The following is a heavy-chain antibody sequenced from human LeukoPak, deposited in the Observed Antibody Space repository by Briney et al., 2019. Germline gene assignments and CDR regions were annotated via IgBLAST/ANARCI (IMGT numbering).Heavy chain of an antibody. J-gene: IGHJ5*02. V-gene: IGHV3-48*03. CDR2: ISSAGGSI. Sequence: GGSLRLSCAASGFTFSSYEMNWVRQAPGKGLEWVSYISSAGGSIYYADSVKGRFTISRDNAKNSLYLQMNSLRAEDTAVYYCARMMTAIDLWGQGTLVTVSS. CDR3: ARMMTAIDL. CDR1: GFTFSSYE. D-gene: IGHD2-21*02.